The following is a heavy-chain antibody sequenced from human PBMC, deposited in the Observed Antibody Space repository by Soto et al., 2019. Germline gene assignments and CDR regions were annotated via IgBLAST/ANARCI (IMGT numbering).Heavy chain of an antibody. J-gene: IGHJ4*02. V-gene: IGHV3-64*01. D-gene: IGHD3-22*01. CDR3: AKLPSSGFYYFDY. CDR1: GFTFRSYA. CDR2: ISSNGSST. Sequence: GGSLRLSCAASGFTFRSYAMHWVRQAQGKGLEYVSAISSNGSSTYYANSVKGRFTISRDNSKNTLYLHMNGLRAEDTATYYCAKLPSSGFYYFDYWGQGTPVTVSS.